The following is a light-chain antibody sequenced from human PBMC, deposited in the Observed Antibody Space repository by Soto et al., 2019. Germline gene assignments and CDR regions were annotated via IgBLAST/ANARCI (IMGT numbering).Light chain of an antibody. V-gene: IGKV1-9*01. J-gene: IGKJ1*01. CDR1: QGISRY. Sequence: IQLTQSPSSLSASVGDRVTITCRASQGISRYVAWYQHKPGKAPKLLIYTASTLQSGVPSRFSGSGSGTDFTLTISSLQSEDFATYYCQQLKSYPRTFGQGTKV. CDR3: QQLKSYPRT. CDR2: TAS.